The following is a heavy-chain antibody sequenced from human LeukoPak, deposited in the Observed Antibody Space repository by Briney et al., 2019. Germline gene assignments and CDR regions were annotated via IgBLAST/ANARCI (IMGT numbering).Heavy chain of an antibody. D-gene: IGHD3-9*01. V-gene: IGHV3-66*01. J-gene: IGHJ4*02. Sequence: GGSLRLSCAASGFTVSSNYMSWVRQAPGKGLEWVSVIYSGGSTYYADSVKGRFTISRDNSKNTLYLQMNSLRAEDTAVYYCAKDLLDDILTGYYPPNYWGQGTLVTVSS. CDR1: GFTVSSNY. CDR3: AKDLLDDILTGYYPPNY. CDR2: IYSGGST.